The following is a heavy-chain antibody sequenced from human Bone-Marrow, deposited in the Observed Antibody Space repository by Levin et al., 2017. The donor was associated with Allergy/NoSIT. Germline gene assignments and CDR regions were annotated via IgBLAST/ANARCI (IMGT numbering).Heavy chain of an antibody. V-gene: IGHV3-66*01. D-gene: IGHD2/OR15-2a*01. CDR2: IYSGGST. J-gene: IGHJ3*02. CDR3: ATERAYCSNTTCYLPDAFDI. Sequence: PGGSLRLSCVASGFTVSSYYMNWVRQAPGKGLEWVSVIYSGGSTSYADSVKGRFTISRDNSKNTLYLQMISLRAEDTAVYYCATERAYCSNTTCYLPDAFDIWGQGTMVTVSS. CDR1: GFTVSSYY.